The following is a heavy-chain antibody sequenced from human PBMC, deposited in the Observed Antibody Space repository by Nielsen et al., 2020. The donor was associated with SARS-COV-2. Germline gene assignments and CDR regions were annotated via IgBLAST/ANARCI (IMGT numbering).Heavy chain of an antibody. V-gene: IGHV3-15*01. D-gene: IGHD6-13*01. J-gene: IGHJ6*02. CDR2: IKAKTDGETT. Sequence: GESRKISCVASGLTFRNAWMTWVRQAPGKGLEWVGRIKAKTDGETTVYAAPVQGRFTISRDDSEMTLYLQMDSLEIEDTGVYYCSTGGVAAVGTYYYYYGMDVWGQGTTVAVSS. CDR1: GLTFRNAW. CDR3: STGGVAAVGTYYYYYGMDV.